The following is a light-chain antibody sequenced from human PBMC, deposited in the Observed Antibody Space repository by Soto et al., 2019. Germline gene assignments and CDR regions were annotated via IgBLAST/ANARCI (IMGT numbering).Light chain of an antibody. Sequence: DIVMTQSPASLAVSLGERATINCKSTQPVLLTSPFKNSIAWYQQRPGQPPKLLIYWASMRNSGVPDRFSGSGSGTDFTLTIGSLQAEDVAVYYCQQYYESPLTFGQGTKVEIK. V-gene: IGKV4-1*01. J-gene: IGKJ1*01. CDR3: QQYYESPLT. CDR2: WAS. CDR1: QPVLLTSPFKNS.